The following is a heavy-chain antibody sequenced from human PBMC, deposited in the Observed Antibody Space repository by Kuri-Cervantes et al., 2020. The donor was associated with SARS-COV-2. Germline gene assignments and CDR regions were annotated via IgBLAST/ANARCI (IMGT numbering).Heavy chain of an antibody. V-gene: IGHV1-69*13. J-gene: IGHJ6*02. CDR2: IIPIFGTA. CDR1: GGTFRSYA. D-gene: IGHD5-18*01. CDR3: ARDVGFGYSYGHSYGMDV. Sequence: SVKVSCKASGGTFRSYAISWVRQAPGQGLEWMGGIIPIFGTANYAQKFQGRVTITADESTSTAYMELSSLRSEDTAVYYCARDVGFGYSYGHSYGMDVWGQGTTVTVSS.